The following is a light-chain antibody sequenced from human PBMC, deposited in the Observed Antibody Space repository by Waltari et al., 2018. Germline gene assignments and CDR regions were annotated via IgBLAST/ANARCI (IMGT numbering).Light chain of an antibody. CDR3: QQYYSTPWT. CDR1: QSVLYSSNNKNY. J-gene: IGKJ1*01. V-gene: IGKV4-1*01. CDR2: WAS. Sequence: DIVMTKSPDSLAVSLGERATINCKPSQSVLYSSNNKNYLACYQQKPGLTPQLLIYWASTRESVVPDRFSGSGSGTDFTLTISSLQAEDVAVYYCQQYYSTPWTFGQGTKVEIK.